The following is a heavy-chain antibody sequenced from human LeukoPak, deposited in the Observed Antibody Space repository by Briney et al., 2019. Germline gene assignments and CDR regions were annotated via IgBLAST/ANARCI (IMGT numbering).Heavy chain of an antibody. CDR2: ISYDGSNK. CDR3: AKDGDFWDFDY. J-gene: IGHJ4*02. V-gene: IGHV3-30*18. CDR1: GFTFSSYG. Sequence: PGGSLRLSCAASGFTFSSYGMHWVRQAPGKGLEWVAVISYDGSNKYCADSVKGRVTISRDNSKNTLYLEMNSLRAEGTAVYYCAKDGDFWDFDYWGQGTQVTVSS. D-gene: IGHD3-3*01.